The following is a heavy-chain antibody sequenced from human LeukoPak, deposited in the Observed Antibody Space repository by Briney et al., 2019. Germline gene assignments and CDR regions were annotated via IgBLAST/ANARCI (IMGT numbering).Heavy chain of an antibody. V-gene: IGHV4-61*02. D-gene: IGHD6-13*01. CDR1: GGSISSGFYY. CDR2: IYTSGST. Sequence: SQTLSLTCTVSGGSISSGFYYWSWIRQPAGKGLEWIGRIYTSGSTNYNPSLNSRVTISVDTSKNQFSLKLSSVTAADTAVYYCARVGPVAAAGTFDYWGQGTLVTVSS. CDR3: ARVGPVAAAGTFDY. J-gene: IGHJ4*02.